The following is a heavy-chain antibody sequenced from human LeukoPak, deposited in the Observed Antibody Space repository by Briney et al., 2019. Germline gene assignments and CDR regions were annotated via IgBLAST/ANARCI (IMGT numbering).Heavy chain of an antibody. Sequence: SETLSLTCTVSGGSISSHYWSWIRQPPGKGLEWIGYIYYSGSTNYNPSLKSRVTISVDTSKNQFSLKLSSVTAADTAVYYCASHYYGSGSYHNWFDPWGQGTLVTVSS. CDR1: GGSISSHY. CDR2: IYYSGST. CDR3: ASHYYGSGSYHNWFDP. V-gene: IGHV4-59*11. D-gene: IGHD3-10*01. J-gene: IGHJ5*02.